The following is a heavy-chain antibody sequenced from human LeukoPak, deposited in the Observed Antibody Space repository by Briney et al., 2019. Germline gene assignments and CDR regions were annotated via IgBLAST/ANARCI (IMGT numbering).Heavy chain of an antibody. CDR1: GFTFSSYW. Sequence: PGGSLRLSCAASGFTFSSYWMSWVRQAPGKGLEWVANIKQDGSEKYYVDSVKGRFTISRDNAKNSLYLQMNSLRAEDTAVYYCARESLLWFGELRGGGDYWGQGTLVTVSS. D-gene: IGHD3-10*01. CDR2: IKQDGSEK. J-gene: IGHJ4*02. CDR3: ARESLLWFGELRGGGDY. V-gene: IGHV3-7*01.